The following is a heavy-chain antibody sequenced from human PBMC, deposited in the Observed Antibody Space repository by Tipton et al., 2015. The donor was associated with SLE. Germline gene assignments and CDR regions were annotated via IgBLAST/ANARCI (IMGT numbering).Heavy chain of an antibody. CDR1: GFTFSSYW. CDR2: IKQDGSEK. CDR3: ASEYSSSWGFDY. Sequence: SGFTFSSYWMSWVRQAPGKGLEWVANIKQDGSEKYYVDSVKGRFTISRDNAKNSLYLQMNSLRAEDTAVYYCASEYSSSWGFDYWGQGTLVTVSS. D-gene: IGHD6-13*01. J-gene: IGHJ4*02. V-gene: IGHV3-7*01.